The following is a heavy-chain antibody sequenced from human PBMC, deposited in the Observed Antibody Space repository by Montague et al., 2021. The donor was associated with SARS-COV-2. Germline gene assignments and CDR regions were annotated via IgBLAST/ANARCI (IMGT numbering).Heavy chain of an antibody. CDR3: ARGRPVQGSFRHFDWISYGALDI. Sequence: SETLSLTCAVSRGSFSNYYWTWIRQSPGKGLEWIGEINQGGAPNYTPSLKSRVTISLDTSKKQISLNLNSVTVADTAVFFCARGRPVQGSFRHFDWISYGALDIWAQGSMVIVSS. V-gene: IGHV4-34*01. CDR1: RGSFSNYY. J-gene: IGHJ3*02. CDR2: INQGGAP. D-gene: IGHD3-9*01.